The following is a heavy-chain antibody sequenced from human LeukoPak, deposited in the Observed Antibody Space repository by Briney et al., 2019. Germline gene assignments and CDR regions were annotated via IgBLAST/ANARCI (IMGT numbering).Heavy chain of an antibody. V-gene: IGHV1-58*01. CDR1: GFTFTSSA. CDR3: AAERPQYYFDY. CDR2: IVVGSGNT. Sequence: GTSVKVSCKASGFTFTSSAVQWVRQARGQRLEWIGWIVVGSGNTNYAQKFQERVTITRDMSTSTAYMELSSLRSEDTAVYYCAAERPQYYFDYWGQGTLVTVSS. D-gene: IGHD6-25*01. J-gene: IGHJ4*02.